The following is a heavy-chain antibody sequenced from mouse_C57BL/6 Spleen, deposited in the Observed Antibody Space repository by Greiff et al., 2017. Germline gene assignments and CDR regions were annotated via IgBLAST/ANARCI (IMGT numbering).Heavy chain of an antibody. Sequence: VQLQQSGAELVRPGSSVKLSCKASGYTFTSYWMHWVKQRPIQGLEWIGNIDPSDSETHYNQKFKDKATLTVDKSSSTAYMQHSSLTSEDSAVYYCARYGGDMDYWGQGTSVTVSS. CDR1: GYTFTSYW. D-gene: IGHD1-1*02. CDR2: IDPSDSET. V-gene: IGHV1-52*01. CDR3: ARYGGDMDY. J-gene: IGHJ4*01.